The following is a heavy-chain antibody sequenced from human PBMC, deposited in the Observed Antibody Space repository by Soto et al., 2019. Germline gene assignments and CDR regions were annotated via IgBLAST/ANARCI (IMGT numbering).Heavy chain of an antibody. CDR3: ARRAMVRGVIMSHLTN. D-gene: IGHD3-10*01. CDR2: ISAYNGNT. J-gene: IGHJ4*02. V-gene: IGHV1-18*01. CDR1: GYTFTSYG. Sequence: ASVKVSCKASGYTFTSYGISWVRQAPGQGLEWMGWISAYNGNTNYAQKLQGRVTMTTDTSTSTAYMELRSLRSDDTAVYYCARRAMVRGVIMSHLTNWGQGTLVTVSS.